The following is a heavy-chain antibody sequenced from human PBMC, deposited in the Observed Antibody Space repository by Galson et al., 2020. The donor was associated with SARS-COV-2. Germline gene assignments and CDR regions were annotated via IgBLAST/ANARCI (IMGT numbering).Heavy chain of an antibody. CDR1: GFTFRTYW. CDR2: IHRDGSTT. V-gene: IGHV3-74*01. CDR3: ARESAVQGGYYMDV. J-gene: IGHJ6*03. D-gene: IGHD3-10*01. Sequence: GGSMRLSCAASGFTFRTYWMHWVRQAPGKGLVWVSRIHRDGSTTTYADSVQGRFTISRDNAKNTLYLQMSSLRAEDAAVYYCARESAVQGGYYMDVWGKGTTVTVSS.